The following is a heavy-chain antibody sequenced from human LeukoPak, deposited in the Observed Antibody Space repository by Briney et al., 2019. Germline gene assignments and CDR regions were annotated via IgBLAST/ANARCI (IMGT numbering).Heavy chain of an antibody. D-gene: IGHD3-22*01. V-gene: IGHV4-59*12. Sequence: SETLSLTCTVSGGSISSYYWSWIRQPPGKGLEWIGYIYYSGSTNYNPSLKSRVTISVDTSKNQFSLKVSSVTAADTAVYYCARAYYDSSGYYSGDYWGQGTLVTVSS. CDR1: GGSISSYY. CDR2: IYYSGST. CDR3: ARAYYDSSGYYSGDY. J-gene: IGHJ4*02.